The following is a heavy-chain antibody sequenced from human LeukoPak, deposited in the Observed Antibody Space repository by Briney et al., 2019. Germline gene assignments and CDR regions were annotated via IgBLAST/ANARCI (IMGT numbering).Heavy chain of an antibody. D-gene: IGHD3-10*01. CDR1: GGSISGYF. J-gene: IGHJ5*02. CDR3: ARRFDYYASGSLNWFDP. CDR2: IHYTGST. V-gene: IGHV4-59*08. Sequence: SETLSLTCTVSGGSISGYFWSWIRQSPGKGLEWIGYIHYTGSTKYNPALESRVTISLDTSKNQFSLKLNSVAAADTALYYCARRFDYYASGSLNWFDPWGQGTLVTVSS.